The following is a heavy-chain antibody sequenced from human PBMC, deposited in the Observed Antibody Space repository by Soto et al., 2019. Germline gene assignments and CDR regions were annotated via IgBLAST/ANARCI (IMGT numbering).Heavy chain of an antibody. Sequence: ASVKVSCKASGYTFTRYGISWVRQAPGQGLEWMGWISGYNGDTKYAQKFQGRVTMTVDTSTTTAYMELRSLTSDDRAVYYCAKNGQPPYYYYGMDVWGQGTTVTVAS. D-gene: IGHD2-8*01. CDR1: GYTFTRYG. CDR2: ISGYNGDT. V-gene: IGHV1-18*01. J-gene: IGHJ6*02. CDR3: AKNGQPPYYYYGMDV.